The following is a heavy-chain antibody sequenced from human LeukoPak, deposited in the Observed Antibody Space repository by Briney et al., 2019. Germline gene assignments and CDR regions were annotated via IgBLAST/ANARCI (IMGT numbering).Heavy chain of an antibody. Sequence: PGGSLRLSCAGSGFTFSSQWMHWVRQAPGKGPVWVSRIHSDGGGTNYADSVKGRFTISRDNAKNTLYLQMNSLRAEDTAVYYCARGGSSWLDYWGQGTLVTVSS. J-gene: IGHJ4*02. V-gene: IGHV3-74*01. CDR2: IHSDGGGT. D-gene: IGHD6-13*01. CDR1: GFTFSSQW. CDR3: ARGGSSWLDY.